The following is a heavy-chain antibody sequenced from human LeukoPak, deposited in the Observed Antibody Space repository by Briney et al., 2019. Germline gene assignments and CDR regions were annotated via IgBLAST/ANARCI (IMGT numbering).Heavy chain of an antibody. D-gene: IGHD6-19*01. J-gene: IGHJ4*01. Sequence: GGSLTLSCPASGFSFSNYGMSWFRQAPGKGLEWVSTINTRADETHYADSVRGRFTIFRDNYKSTLALHMSNLRVEDTAVYYCERDPSDYEWQRGWYRDFWGRGSQVTVSS. CDR3: ERDPSDYEWQRGWYRDF. CDR2: INTRADET. CDR1: GFSFSNYG. V-gene: IGHV3-23*01.